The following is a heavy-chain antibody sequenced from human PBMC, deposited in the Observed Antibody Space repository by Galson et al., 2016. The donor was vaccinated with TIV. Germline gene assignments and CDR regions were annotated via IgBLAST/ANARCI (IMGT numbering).Heavy chain of an antibody. CDR2: VRTKFDGGAT. V-gene: IGHV3-15*01. CDR1: GFTFRYAW. CDR3: TTDNVLLGEHFYNGMEI. D-gene: IGHD3-9*01. Sequence: SLRLSCAVSGFTFRYAWMTWVRQAPGKGLEWVGRVRTKFDGGATDYAAVVQGRFTILRDDSKNMLYLQMKSLTTDDTGVYYCTTDNVLLGEHFYNGMEIWGQGT. J-gene: IGHJ6*02.